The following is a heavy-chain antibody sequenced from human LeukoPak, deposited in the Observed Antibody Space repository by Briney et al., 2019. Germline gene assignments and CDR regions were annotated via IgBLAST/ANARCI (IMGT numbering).Heavy chain of an antibody. V-gene: IGHV4-59*08. Sequence: SETLSLTCTVSGGSPNSYYWGWLRQPTGKGLEWVGYIYYSGSTNYNSSLKSRVAISADTSKNQFSLKLSSVNAGDTAIYYCVRHGESGRHHAYFDSWGQGTLVTVSS. CDR1: GGSPNSYY. J-gene: IGHJ4*02. CDR3: VRHGESGRHHAYFDS. D-gene: IGHD3-10*01. CDR2: IYYSGST.